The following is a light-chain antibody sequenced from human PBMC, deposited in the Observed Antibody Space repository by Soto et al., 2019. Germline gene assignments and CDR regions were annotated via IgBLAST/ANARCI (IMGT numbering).Light chain of an antibody. Sequence: DIVMTQSPDSLTASLGERATINCKSSQSVLYSSKNKNYLAWYQQKPGQPPKLLIYWASTRESGVPDRFSGSGSGTDFTLTISSLLAEDVAVYYCQQYYSTPRTFGQGTRVEI. CDR3: QQYYSTPRT. CDR1: QSVLYSSKNKNY. V-gene: IGKV4-1*01. CDR2: WAS. J-gene: IGKJ1*01.